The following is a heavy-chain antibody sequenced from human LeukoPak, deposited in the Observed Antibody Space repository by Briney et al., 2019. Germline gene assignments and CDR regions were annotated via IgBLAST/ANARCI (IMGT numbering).Heavy chain of an antibody. Sequence: PGGSLRLSCAASGFTFDDYAMHWVRQAPGKGLEWVSGISWNSGSIGYADSVKGRFTISRDNAKNSLYLQMNSLRAEDTALYYCAKAIDFWSGALDYWGQGTPVTVSS. J-gene: IGHJ4*02. D-gene: IGHD3-3*01. CDR2: ISWNSGSI. V-gene: IGHV3-9*01. CDR1: GFTFDDYA. CDR3: AKAIDFWSGALDY.